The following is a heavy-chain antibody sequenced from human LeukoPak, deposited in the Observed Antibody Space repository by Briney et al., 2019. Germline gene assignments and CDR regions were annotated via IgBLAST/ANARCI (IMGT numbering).Heavy chain of an antibody. CDR1: GGSISSSSYY. V-gene: IGHV4-39*01. Sequence: SETLSLTCTVSGGSISSSSYYWGWIRQPPGKGLEWIVSIYYSGSTYYNPSLKSRVTISVDTSKNQFSLKLSSVTAADTAVYYCAADVSKRYYYDSSGYYQYYFDYWGQGTLVTVSS. CDR2: IYYSGST. D-gene: IGHD3-22*01. CDR3: AADVSKRYYYDSSGYYQYYFDY. J-gene: IGHJ4*02.